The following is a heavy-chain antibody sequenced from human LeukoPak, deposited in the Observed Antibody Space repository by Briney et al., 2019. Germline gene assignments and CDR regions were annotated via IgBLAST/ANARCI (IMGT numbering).Heavy chain of an antibody. V-gene: IGHV4-38-2*02. D-gene: IGHD2-2*01. CDR2: IFHSGST. Sequence: SETLSLTCAVSGYSISSGYYWDWIRQPPGKGLEWIGSIFHSGSTYYTPSLKCRVTISVDTSKNQFSLKLTSVTAADTAVYYCAREQSASCDYWGQGTLVTVSS. J-gene: IGHJ4*02. CDR1: GYSISSGYY. CDR3: AREQSASCDY.